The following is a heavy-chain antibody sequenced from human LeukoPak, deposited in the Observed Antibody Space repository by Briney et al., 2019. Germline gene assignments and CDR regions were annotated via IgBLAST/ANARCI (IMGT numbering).Heavy chain of an antibody. J-gene: IGHJ6*04. D-gene: IGHD3-9*01. Sequence: ASVKVSCEASGYTFTSYGISWVRQAPGQGLEWMGWISAYNGNTNYAQKLQGRVTMTTDTSTSTAYMELRSLRSDDTAVYYCARDSLLRYFDWFPLGMDVWGKGTTVTVSS. CDR3: ARDSLLRYFDWFPLGMDV. V-gene: IGHV1-18*04. CDR1: GYTFTSYG. CDR2: ISAYNGNT.